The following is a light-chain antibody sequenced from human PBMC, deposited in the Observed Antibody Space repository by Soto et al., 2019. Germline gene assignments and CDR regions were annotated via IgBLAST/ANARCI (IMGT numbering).Light chain of an antibody. J-gene: IGLJ1*01. CDR1: SSDVGGYDY. V-gene: IGLV2-14*01. CDR2: EVT. Sequence: QSALTQPASVSGSPGQSIAISCTGTSSDVGGYDYVSWYQQHPDKAPKLIIYEVTKRTSGVSNRFSGSKSGNTASLTISGLQPDDEADYYCSSHTSGDTRVFGSGTKLTVL. CDR3: SSHTSGDTRV.